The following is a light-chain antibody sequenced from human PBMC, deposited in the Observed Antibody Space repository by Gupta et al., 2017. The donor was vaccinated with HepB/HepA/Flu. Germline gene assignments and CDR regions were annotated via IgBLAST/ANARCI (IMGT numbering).Light chain of an antibody. J-gene: IGKJ4*01. CDR2: GAS. V-gene: IGKV3-15*01. Sequence: EIVMTQSPATLSVSPGERATLSCRASQSISSNLAWYQQRPGQAPRLIIFGASTRATGVPARFSGSGSGTEFTLTISSLQSEDFAVYYCQQYKIRPLTFGGGTKVEIK. CDR1: QSISSN. CDR3: QQYKIRPLT.